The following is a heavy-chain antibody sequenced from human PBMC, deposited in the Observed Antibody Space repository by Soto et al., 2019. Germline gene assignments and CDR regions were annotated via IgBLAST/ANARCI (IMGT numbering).Heavy chain of an antibody. CDR1: GGTFSSYA. J-gene: IGHJ3*02. V-gene: IGHV1-69*06. CDR2: IIPIFGTA. D-gene: IGHD3-22*01. CDR3: ASRERITMIVGAFDI. Sequence: SVKVSCKASGGTFSSYAISWVRQAPGQGLEWMGGIIPIFGTANYAQKFQGRVTITADKSTSTAYMELSSMRSEDTAVYYCASRERITMIVGAFDIWGQGTMVTVSS.